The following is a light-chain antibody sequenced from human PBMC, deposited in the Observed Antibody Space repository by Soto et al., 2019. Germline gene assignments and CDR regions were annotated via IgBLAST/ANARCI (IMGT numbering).Light chain of an antibody. CDR3: AAWDDSLSGHVV. CDR1: SSNIGSNT. J-gene: IGLJ2*01. Sequence: QSVLTQPPSASGTPGQRVTISCSGSSSNIGSNTVNWFQQLPETAPKVLIYYNDQRPSGVPDRFSGSKSGTSASLAISGLQPEDEADYYCAAWDDSLSGHVVFGGGTKLTV. CDR2: YND. V-gene: IGLV1-44*01.